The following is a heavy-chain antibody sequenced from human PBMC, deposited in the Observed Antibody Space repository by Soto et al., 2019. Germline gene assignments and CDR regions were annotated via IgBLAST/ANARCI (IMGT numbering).Heavy chain of an antibody. Sequence: GGSLRLSCAASGFTFSSYAMHWVRQAPGKGLEWVAVISYDGSNKYYADSVKGRFTISRDNSKNTLYLQMNSLRAEDTAVYYCARDSSGSCFDYWGQGTLVTVSS. D-gene: IGHD3-10*01. CDR3: ARDSSGSCFDY. CDR1: GFTFSSYA. J-gene: IGHJ4*02. V-gene: IGHV3-30-3*01. CDR2: ISYDGSNK.